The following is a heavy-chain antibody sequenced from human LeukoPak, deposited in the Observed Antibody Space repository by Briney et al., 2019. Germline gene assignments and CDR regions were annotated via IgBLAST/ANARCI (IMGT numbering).Heavy chain of an antibody. V-gene: IGHV3-20*04. CDR1: GFTFNSYG. J-gene: IGHJ4*02. D-gene: IGHD4-17*01. CDR3: TRGYLRGPIDF. CDR2: INWNGGST. Sequence: GGSLRLSCAASGFTFNSYGMSWVRQAPGKGLEWVSGINWNGGSTGYADSVKGRFTISRDNAKNSLYLQMNSLRAEDAALYYCTRGYLRGPIDFWGQGTLASVSS.